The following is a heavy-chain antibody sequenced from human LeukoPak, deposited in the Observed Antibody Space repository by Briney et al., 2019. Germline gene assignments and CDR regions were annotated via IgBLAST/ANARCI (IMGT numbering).Heavy chain of an antibody. CDR1: GGSVSSGSYY. J-gene: IGHJ4*02. Sequence: PSETLSLTCTVSGGSVSSGSYYWSWIRQPPGKGLEWIGYIYYSGSTNYNPSLKSRVTISVDTSKNQFSLKLSSVTAADTAVYYCARASDSSGYSFDYWGQGTLVTVSS. CDR3: ARASDSSGYSFDY. D-gene: IGHD3-22*01. V-gene: IGHV4-61*01. CDR2: IYYSGST.